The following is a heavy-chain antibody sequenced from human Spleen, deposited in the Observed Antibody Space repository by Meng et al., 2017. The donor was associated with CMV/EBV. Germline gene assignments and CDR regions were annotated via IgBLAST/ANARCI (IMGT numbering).Heavy chain of an antibody. CDR3: ATNWNYEGLVGT. J-gene: IGHJ4*02. Sequence: ASVKVSCKPSGYTFTGYYIHWVRQAPGQGLEWMGWISPDTGGTQFAQNFQDRVTMTRDTSVSTAYMELNNLRSDDTAVYYCATNWNYEGLVGTWGQGTLVTVSS. CDR1: GYTFTGYY. CDR2: ISPDTGGT. V-gene: IGHV1-2*02. D-gene: IGHD1-7*01.